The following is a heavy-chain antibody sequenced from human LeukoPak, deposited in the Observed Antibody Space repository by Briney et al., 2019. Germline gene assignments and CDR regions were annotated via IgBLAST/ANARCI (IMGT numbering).Heavy chain of an antibody. Sequence: ASVKVSCKASGYTFTGYYMHWVRQAPGQGLEWMGWINPNSGGTNYAQKFQGRVTMTRDTSISTAYMELSRLRSDDTAVYYCARNSMLVVVVPAAIGNYWGPGTLVTVSS. J-gene: IGHJ4*02. CDR2: INPNSGGT. CDR1: GYTFTGYY. V-gene: IGHV1-2*02. D-gene: IGHD2-2*02. CDR3: ARNSMLVVVVPAAIGNY.